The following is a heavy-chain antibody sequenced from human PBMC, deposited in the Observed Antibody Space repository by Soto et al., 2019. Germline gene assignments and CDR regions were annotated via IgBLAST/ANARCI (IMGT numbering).Heavy chain of an antibody. CDR1: GFTFSSYA. Sequence: EVQLLESGGGLVQPGGSLRLSCAASGFTFSSYAMSWVRQAPGKGLEWVSAISGSGGSTYYADSVKGRFTISRDKSKNTLYLQMNSLRAEDTAVYYCAKGRYSGTYYPGYWGQGTLVTVSS. CDR2: ISGSGGST. CDR3: AKGRYSGTYYPGY. V-gene: IGHV3-23*01. D-gene: IGHD1-26*01. J-gene: IGHJ4*02.